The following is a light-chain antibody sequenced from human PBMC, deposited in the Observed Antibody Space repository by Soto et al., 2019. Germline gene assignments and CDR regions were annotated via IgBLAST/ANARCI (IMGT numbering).Light chain of an antibody. CDR3: QQCNSYSRT. Sequence: DIQMTQSPSSLSASVGDRVTITCRASQGIANYLAWYQHKPGKVPNLLIYAASTLQSGVPSRFSGGGSGTEFTLTISSLQPDDFATYYCQQCNSYSRTFGQGTKVDIK. CDR2: AAS. J-gene: IGKJ1*01. CDR1: QGIANY. V-gene: IGKV1-27*01.